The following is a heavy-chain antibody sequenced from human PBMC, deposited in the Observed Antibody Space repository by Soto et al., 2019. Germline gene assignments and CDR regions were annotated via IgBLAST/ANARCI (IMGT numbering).Heavy chain of an antibody. J-gene: IGHJ4*02. V-gene: IGHV3-48*03. CDR1: GFTFSSYE. D-gene: IGHD6-13*01. CDR3: ARDLVAAAADY. Sequence: EVQLVESGGALVQPGGSLRLSCAASGFTFSSYEMNWVRQAPGKGLEWVSYISSSGGSTYYADSVKGRFTISRDNAKISVYLQMNSLRAEDTAVYYCARDLVAAAADYWGQGTLGNVS. CDR2: ISSSGGST.